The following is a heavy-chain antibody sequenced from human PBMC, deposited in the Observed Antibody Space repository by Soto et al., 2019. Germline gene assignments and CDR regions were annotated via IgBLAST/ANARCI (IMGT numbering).Heavy chain of an antibody. CDR2: IPSDGSAQ. CDR1: GFTFRDYA. Sequence: QVQLVESGGGVVPPGRSLRLSCEASGFTFRDYAMHWVRQAPGKGLEWVAAIPSDGSAQHYADSVKGRFSIFSDNSKNTLSLRMNSLRPEDAALYYCARAVAGQVRSAWTWLDYWGQGNLDTVSS. J-gene: IGHJ4*02. D-gene: IGHD1-1*01. CDR3: ARAVAGQVRSAWTWLDY. V-gene: IGHV3-30-3*01.